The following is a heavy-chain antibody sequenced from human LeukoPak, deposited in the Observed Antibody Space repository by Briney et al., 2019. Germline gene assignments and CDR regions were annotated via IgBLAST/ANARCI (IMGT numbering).Heavy chain of an antibody. J-gene: IGHJ3*02. CDR3: AKYCSSTSCPLGAFDI. V-gene: IGHV1-2*02. CDR2: INPNSGGT. D-gene: IGHD2-2*01. Sequence: ASVKVSCKASGYTFTGYYMHWVRQAPGQGLEWMGWINPNSGGTNYAQKFQGRVTMTRDTSISTAYMEMSRLRSDDTAVYYCAKYCSSTSCPLGAFDIWGQGTMVTVSS. CDR1: GYTFTGYY.